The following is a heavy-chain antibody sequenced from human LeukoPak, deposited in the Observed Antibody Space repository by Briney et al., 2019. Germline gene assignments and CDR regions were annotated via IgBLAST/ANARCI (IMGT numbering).Heavy chain of an antibody. V-gene: IGHV3-21*01. CDR2: ISSSSSYI. J-gene: IGHJ5*02. Sequence: PGGSLRLSCAASGFTFSSYSMNWVRQPPGKGLEWVSSISSSSSYIYYADSVKGRFTISRDNAKNSLYLQMNSLRAEDTAVYYCARDARYNWNEGWFDPWGQGTLVTVSS. CDR1: GFTFSSYS. D-gene: IGHD1-1*01. CDR3: ARDARYNWNEGWFDP.